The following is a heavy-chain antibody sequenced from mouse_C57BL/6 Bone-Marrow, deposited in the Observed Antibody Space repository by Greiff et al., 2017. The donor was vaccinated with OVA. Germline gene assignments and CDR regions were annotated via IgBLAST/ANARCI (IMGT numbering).Heavy chain of an antibody. Sequence: VKLVESGAELAKPGASVKLSCKASGYTFTSYWMHWVKQRPGQGLEWIGYINPSSGYTKYNQKFKDKATLTADKSSSTAYMQLSSLTYEDSAVYYCARTITTVEAWFAYWCQGNLVTVSA. J-gene: IGHJ3*01. CDR2: INPSSGYT. CDR3: ARTITTVEAWFAY. V-gene: IGHV1-7*01. D-gene: IGHD1-1*01. CDR1: GYTFTSYW.